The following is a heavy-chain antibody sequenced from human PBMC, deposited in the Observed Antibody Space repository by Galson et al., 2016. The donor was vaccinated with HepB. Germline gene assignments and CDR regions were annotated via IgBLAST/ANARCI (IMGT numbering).Heavy chain of an antibody. D-gene: IGHD5-24*01. CDR2: ISGTGGTT. CDR3: ARDGYNYVPLDS. V-gene: IGHV3-23*01. Sequence: SLRLSCAASGFTLSSYAMSWVRQAPGKGLQWVTPISGTGGTTYYADSVKGRFTISGDNSKSTMYLQMNGLRAEDTALYYCARDGYNYVPLDSWGQGALVIVSS. CDR1: GFTLSSYA. J-gene: IGHJ4*02.